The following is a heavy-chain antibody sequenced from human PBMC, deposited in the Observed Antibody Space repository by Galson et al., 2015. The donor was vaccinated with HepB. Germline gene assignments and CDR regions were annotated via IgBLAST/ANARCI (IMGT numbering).Heavy chain of an antibody. CDR3: AREGDYCSSTSCYHAPPFDP. CDR2: INPNSGGT. CDR1: GYTFTGYY. J-gene: IGHJ5*02. D-gene: IGHD2-2*01. V-gene: IGHV1-2*02. Sequence: SVKVSCKASGYTFTGYYMHWVRQAPGQGLEWMGWINPNSGGTNYAQKFQGRVTMTRDTSISTAYMELSRLRSDDTAVYYCAREGDYCSSTSCYHAPPFDPWGQGTLVTVSS.